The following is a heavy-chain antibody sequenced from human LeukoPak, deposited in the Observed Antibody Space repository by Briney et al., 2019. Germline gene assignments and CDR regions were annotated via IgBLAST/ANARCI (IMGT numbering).Heavy chain of an antibody. V-gene: IGHV3-23*01. Sequence: GGSLRLSCAASGFTFSSYAMTWVRQAPGEGLKWVSAISPSGGDTYYADSVQGRFSISRDDSKNTLYLQMNSLRAEDTAVYYCAKDVYGDYSLGFDYWGQGTLVTVSS. CDR2: ISPSGGDT. J-gene: IGHJ4*02. D-gene: IGHD4-17*01. CDR1: GFTFSSYA. CDR3: AKDVYGDYSLGFDY.